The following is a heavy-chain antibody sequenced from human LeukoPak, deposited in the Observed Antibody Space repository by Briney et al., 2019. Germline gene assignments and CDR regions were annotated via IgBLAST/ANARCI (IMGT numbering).Heavy chain of an antibody. Sequence: PGGSLRLPCAASGFTFSSYGMHWVRQAPCKGPEWVAVISYDGSNKYYADSVKGRFTISRDNSKNTLYLQMNSLRAEDTAVYYCAKTDTAMVGYFDYWGQGTLVTVSS. D-gene: IGHD5-18*01. CDR2: ISYDGSNK. CDR3: AKTDTAMVGYFDY. V-gene: IGHV3-30*18. CDR1: GFTFSSYG. J-gene: IGHJ4*02.